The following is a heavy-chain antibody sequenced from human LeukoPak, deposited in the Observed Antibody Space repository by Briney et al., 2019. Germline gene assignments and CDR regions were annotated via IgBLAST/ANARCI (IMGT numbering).Heavy chain of an antibody. CDR2: IYSGGST. V-gene: IGHV3-53*01. D-gene: IGHD3-9*01. J-gene: IGHJ1*01. CDR1: GFTVSSNY. Sequence: GGSLRLSCAASGFTVSSNYMSWVRQAPGKGLEWVSVIYSGGSTYYADSVKGRFTISRDNSKNTLYLQMNSLRAEDTAVYYCAREDILTGYSSAEYFQHWGQGTLVTVSS. CDR3: AREDILTGYSSAEYFQH.